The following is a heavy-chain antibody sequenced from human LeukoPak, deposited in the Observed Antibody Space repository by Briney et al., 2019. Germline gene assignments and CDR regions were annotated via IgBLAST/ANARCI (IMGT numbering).Heavy chain of an antibody. J-gene: IGHJ4*02. Sequence: GGSLRLSCAASAFTFNTYWIHWVRHVPGRGLEWVSRFNGDESSTNYADSVKGRFTISRDNAKDTLYLHMNSLTAEDTAVYYCARGAKWAYYFDYWGQGTLVTVSS. CDR1: AFTFNTYW. V-gene: IGHV3-74*01. CDR2: FNGDESST. CDR3: ARGAKWAYYFDY. D-gene: IGHD1-26*01.